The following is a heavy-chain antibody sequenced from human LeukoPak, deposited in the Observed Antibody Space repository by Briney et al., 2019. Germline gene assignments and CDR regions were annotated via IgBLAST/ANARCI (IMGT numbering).Heavy chain of an antibody. CDR3: AKGSYGTVAAYFQH. Sequence: PGGSLRLSCAASGFTFSSYAMSWVRQAPGKGLEWVSVISGSGGSTGYADSVKGRFTISRDNSKNTLYLQMNSLRDEDTAIYYCAKGSYGTVAAYFQHCGQGTLVTVSS. J-gene: IGHJ1*01. CDR2: ISGSGGST. V-gene: IGHV3-23*01. D-gene: IGHD3-10*01. CDR1: GFTFSSYA.